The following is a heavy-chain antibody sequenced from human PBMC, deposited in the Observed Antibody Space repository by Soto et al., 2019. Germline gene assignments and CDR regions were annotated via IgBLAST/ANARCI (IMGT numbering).Heavy chain of an antibody. CDR2: ISAYNGDT. V-gene: IGHV1-18*01. CDR1: GYTFTSYG. CDR3: GTCSFTVTMNGPQHYYSRDV. D-gene: IGHD4-4*01. J-gene: IGHJ6*03. Sequence: ASVKVSCKASGYTFTSYGISWVRQAPGRGLEWMGWISAYNGDTNYAQKLQGRVTMTTDTSTSTAYMELRSLRSDDTAVYYCGTCSFTVTMNGPQHYYSRDVWGKGTTVTVSS.